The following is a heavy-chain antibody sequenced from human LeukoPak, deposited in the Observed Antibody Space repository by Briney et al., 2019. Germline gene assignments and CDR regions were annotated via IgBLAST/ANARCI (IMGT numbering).Heavy chain of an antibody. D-gene: IGHD6-19*01. CDR3: ARFRGSGDSEGYYYYYMDV. Sequence: GGFLRLSRAASGFTFSSSAMSWVRQAPGKGLVWVSRINSDGSSTSYADSAKGRFTISRDNAKNTLYLQMNSLRAEDTAVYYCARFRGSGDSEGYYYYYMDVWGKGTTVTISS. CDR1: GFTFSSSA. V-gene: IGHV3-74*01. J-gene: IGHJ6*03. CDR2: INSDGSST.